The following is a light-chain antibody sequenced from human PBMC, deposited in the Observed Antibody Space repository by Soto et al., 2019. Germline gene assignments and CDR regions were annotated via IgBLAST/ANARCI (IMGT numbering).Light chain of an antibody. J-gene: IGKJ5*01. CDR1: QSVDSY. CDR2: GTS. CDR3: QQYATSPTT. Sequence: EIVLTQSPGTLSLSPRERATVSCRASQSVDSYLAWYQQKPGQAPRLLSYGTSSRATGIPARFSGSGSGTDCTLTISRVEPEDFALYYCQQYATSPTTFGQGARLDNK. V-gene: IGKV3-20*01.